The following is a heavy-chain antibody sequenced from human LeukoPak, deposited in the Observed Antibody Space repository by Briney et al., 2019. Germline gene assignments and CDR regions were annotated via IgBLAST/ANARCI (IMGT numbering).Heavy chain of an antibody. CDR3: ARRIAAADASDI. Sequence: GGSLRLSCAASGFTVSSNYMSWVRRAPGKGLEWVSVIYSGGSTYYADSVKGRFTISRDNSKNTLYLQMNSLRAEDTAVYYCARRIAAADASDIWGQGTMVTVSS. CDR2: IYSGGST. D-gene: IGHD6-13*01. V-gene: IGHV3-66*04. J-gene: IGHJ3*02. CDR1: GFTVSSNY.